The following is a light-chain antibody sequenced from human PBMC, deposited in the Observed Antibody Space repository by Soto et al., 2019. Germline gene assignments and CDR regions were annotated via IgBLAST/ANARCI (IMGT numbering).Light chain of an antibody. CDR3: QQSYSTPPIT. V-gene: IGKV1-27*01. CDR2: AAS. J-gene: IGKJ5*01. CDR1: QGISNY. Sequence: DIQMTQSPSSVSASVGDRVTSTCRASQGISNYLASYQQKPGKVPKLLIYAASTLQSGVPSRFSGSGSGTDFTLTINSLQPEDVATYYCQQSYSTPPITFGQGTLLEIK.